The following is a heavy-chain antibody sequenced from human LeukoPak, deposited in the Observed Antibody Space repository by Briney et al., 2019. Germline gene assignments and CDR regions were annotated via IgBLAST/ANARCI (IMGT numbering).Heavy chain of an antibody. CDR2: IDHSGTT. CDR3: ARGGRWLQSRD. V-gene: IGHV4-34*01. D-gene: IGHD5-24*01. Sequence: SETLSLTCAVYGASFRNYYWSWIRQTPGKGLEWIGEIDHSGTTNYNPSLKSRVTISLDTSKNQFSLKVTSVTAADTAVYYCARGGRWLQSRDWGQGTLVTVSS. J-gene: IGHJ4*02. CDR1: GASFRNYY.